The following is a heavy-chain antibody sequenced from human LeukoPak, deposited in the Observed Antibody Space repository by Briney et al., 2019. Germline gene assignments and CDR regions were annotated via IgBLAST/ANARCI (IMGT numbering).Heavy chain of an antibody. CDR2: IIPIVGAA. CDR3: ARMGVLGFGELSWRPYYYYYMDV. Sequence: SVKVSCKASGYTLTSFGISWVRQAPGQGLEWMGGIIPIVGAATYAQKFQGRVTITEEQSTSTAYLELSSLRSEDPAGYSCARMGVLGFGELSWRPYYYYYMDVWGKGTTVTVSS. J-gene: IGHJ6*03. D-gene: IGHD3-10*01. V-gene: IGHV1-69*13. CDR1: GYTLTSFG.